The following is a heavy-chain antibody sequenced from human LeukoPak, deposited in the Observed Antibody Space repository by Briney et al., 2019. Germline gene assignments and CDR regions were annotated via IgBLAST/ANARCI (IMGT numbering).Heavy chain of an antibody. J-gene: IGHJ5*02. V-gene: IGHV3-21*01. CDR3: ARSLGAVTTSNNWFDP. D-gene: IGHD4-17*01. Sequence: GGSLRLSCAASGFTFSSYAMSWVRQAPGKGLEWVSSISSSSSYIYYADSVKGRFTISRDNAKNSLYLQMNSLRAEDTAVYYCARSLGAVTTSNNWFDPWGQGTLVTVSS. CDR1: GFTFSSYA. CDR2: ISSSSSYI.